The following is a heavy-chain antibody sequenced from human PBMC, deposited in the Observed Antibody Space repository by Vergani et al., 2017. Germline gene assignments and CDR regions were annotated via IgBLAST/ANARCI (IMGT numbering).Heavy chain of an antibody. CDR1: GFTFDDYA. V-gene: IGHV3-9*01. J-gene: IGHJ1*01. D-gene: IGHD2-2*01. CDR3: ASVVPGYQLATQYFQH. CDR2: ISWNSGSI. Sequence: EVQLVESGGGLVQPGRSLRLSCAASGFTFDDYAMHWVRQAPGKGLEWVSGISWNSGSIGYADSVKGRFTISRDNAKNSLYLQMNSLRPEDTAVYYCASVVPGYQLATQYFQHWGQGTLVTVSS.